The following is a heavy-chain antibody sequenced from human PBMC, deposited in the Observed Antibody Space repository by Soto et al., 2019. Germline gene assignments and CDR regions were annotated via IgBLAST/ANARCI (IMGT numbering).Heavy chain of an antibody. Sequence: GGSLRLSCAASGFTFSSYAMSWVRQAPGKGLEWASAISGSGGSTYYADSVKGRFTISRDNSKNTLYLQMNSLRAEDTAVYYFAKEIPPHDYYDSSGYYPVWGQGTTVTVSS. CDR3: AKEIPPHDYYDSSGYYPV. CDR1: GFTFSSYA. D-gene: IGHD3-22*01. J-gene: IGHJ6*02. CDR2: ISGSGGST. V-gene: IGHV3-23*01.